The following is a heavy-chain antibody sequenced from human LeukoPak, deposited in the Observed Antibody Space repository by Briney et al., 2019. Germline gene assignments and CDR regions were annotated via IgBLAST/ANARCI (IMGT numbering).Heavy chain of an antibody. CDR2: IYYSGST. CDR1: GGSISSGGYY. J-gene: IGHJ4*02. CDR3: ARGGGAHYFDY. Sequence: ASETLSLTCTVSGGSISSGGYYWSWIRQHPGKGLEWIGYIYYSGSTYYNPSLKSRVTISVDTSKNQFSLKLSSVTAADTAVYYCARGGGAHYFDYWGQGTLVTVSS. D-gene: IGHD3-16*01. V-gene: IGHV4-31*03.